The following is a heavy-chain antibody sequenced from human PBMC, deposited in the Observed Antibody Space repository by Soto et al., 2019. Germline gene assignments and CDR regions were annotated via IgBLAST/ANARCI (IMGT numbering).Heavy chain of an antibody. CDR2: IVVGSGNT. V-gene: IGHV1-58*01. CDR3: AAGPYYDILTGYYPVLYFDI. D-gene: IGHD3-9*01. CDR1: GFTFTSSA. J-gene: IGHJ3*02. Sequence: SVKVSCKASGFTFTSSAVQWVRQARGQRLEWIGWIVVGSGNTNYAQKFQERVTITRDMSTSTAYMELSSLRSEDTAVYYCAAGPYYDILTGYYPVLYFDIWGQGTMVTVSS.